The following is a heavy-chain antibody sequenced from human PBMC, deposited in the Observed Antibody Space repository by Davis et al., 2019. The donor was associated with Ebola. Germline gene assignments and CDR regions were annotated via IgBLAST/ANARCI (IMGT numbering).Heavy chain of an antibody. CDR1: GGSISSYY. V-gene: IGHV4-59*01. Sequence: MPSETLSLTCTVSGGSISSYYWSWVRQPPGKGLEWIGYICYSGSTNYNPSLKSRVTISVDTSKNQFSLKLSSVTAADTAVYYCARDSGRGWFDPWGQGTLVTVSS. CDR3: ARDSGRGWFDP. J-gene: IGHJ5*02. CDR2: ICYSGST. D-gene: IGHD3-10*01.